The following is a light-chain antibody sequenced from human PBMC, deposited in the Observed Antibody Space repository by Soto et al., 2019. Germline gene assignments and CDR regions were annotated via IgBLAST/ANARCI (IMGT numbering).Light chain of an antibody. CDR2: SAS. CDR1: QSISSW. CDR3: QQSYITPVT. J-gene: IGKJ1*01. V-gene: IGKV1-39*01. Sequence: DIQMTQSPSTLSASVGDRVTITCRASQSISSWLAWYQQKPGKAPNLLIYSASSLQSGVPSRFSGSGSGTDFTLTISSLQPEDFATYHCQQSYITPVTFGQGTKVDIK.